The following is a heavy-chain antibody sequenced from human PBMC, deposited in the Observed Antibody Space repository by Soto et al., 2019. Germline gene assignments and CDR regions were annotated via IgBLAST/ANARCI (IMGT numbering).Heavy chain of an antibody. V-gene: IGHV1-46*01. Sequence: QVQLVQSGAEVKKPGASVKVSCKASGYTFTSYYMHWVRQAPGQGLEWLGIINPSGGSTSYAQKSQGRVTMTRDTSTSTVYMELSSLRSEDTAVYYCARVGGGPTLVTPGLDYWGQGTLVTVSS. J-gene: IGHJ4*02. CDR2: INPSGGST. CDR1: GYTFTSYY. CDR3: ARVGGGPTLVTPGLDY. D-gene: IGHD3-16*01.